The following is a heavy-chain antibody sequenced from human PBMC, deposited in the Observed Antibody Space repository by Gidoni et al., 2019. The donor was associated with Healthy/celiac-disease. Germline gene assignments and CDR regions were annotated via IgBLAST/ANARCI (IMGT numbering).Heavy chain of an antibody. CDR1: GFTFSSYG. CDR2: IWYDGSNK. J-gene: IGHJ3*02. Sequence: QVQLVESGGGVVQPGRSLRLSCAASGFTFSSYGMHWVRQAPGKGLEWVAVIWYDGSNKYYADSVKGRFTISRDNSKDTLYLQMNSLRAEDTAVYYCARDSGITMVRGPSTGAFDIWGQGTMVTVSS. V-gene: IGHV3-33*01. CDR3: ARDSGITMVRGPSTGAFDI. D-gene: IGHD3-10*01.